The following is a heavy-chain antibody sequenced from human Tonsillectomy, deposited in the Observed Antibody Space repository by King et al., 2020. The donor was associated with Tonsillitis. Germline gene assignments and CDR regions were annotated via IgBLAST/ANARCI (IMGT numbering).Heavy chain of an antibody. CDR1: GFTFSSYG. Sequence: VQLVESGGGVVQPGRSLRLSCAASGFTFSSYGMHWVRQAPGKGLEWVAVIWDDGSNKYYADTVKGRFTISRDNSKNTLYLQMNSLRAEDTAVYYCARVAGYYDSWFDPWGQGTLVTVSS. D-gene: IGHD3-22*01. V-gene: IGHV3-33*01. J-gene: IGHJ5*02. CDR2: IWDDGSNK. CDR3: ARVAGYYDSWFDP.